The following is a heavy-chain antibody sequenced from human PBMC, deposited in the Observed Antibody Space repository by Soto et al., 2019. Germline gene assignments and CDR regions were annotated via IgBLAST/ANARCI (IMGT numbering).Heavy chain of an antibody. CDR2: ISGSGGST. CDR1: GFTFSSYA. CDR3: AKADYCDFWSGYQDY. D-gene: IGHD3-3*01. Sequence: PGGSLRLSCAASGFTFSSYAMSWVRQAPGKGLEWVSAISGSGGSTYYADSVKGRFTISRDNSKNTLYLQMNSLRAEDTAVYYCAKADYCDFWSGYQDYWGQGTLVTVSS. J-gene: IGHJ4*02. V-gene: IGHV3-23*01.